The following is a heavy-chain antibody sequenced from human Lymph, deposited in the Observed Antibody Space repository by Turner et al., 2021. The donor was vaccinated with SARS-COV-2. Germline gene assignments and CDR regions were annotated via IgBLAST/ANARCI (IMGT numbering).Heavy chain of an antibody. CDR3: AKEGDTAMVNFDY. D-gene: IGHD5-18*01. CDR2: ISGSGDST. V-gene: IGHV3-23*01. Sequence: EVQLLESGGGLVQPGGSLLLSCAASGFTFSSYARSWVRPAPGKGRKWVAAISGSGDSTYYADTVKGRFTISRDNPKNTLYLQMTSLRADDTAVYYCAKEGDTAMVNFDYWGQGTLVTVSS. J-gene: IGHJ4*02. CDR1: GFTFSSYA.